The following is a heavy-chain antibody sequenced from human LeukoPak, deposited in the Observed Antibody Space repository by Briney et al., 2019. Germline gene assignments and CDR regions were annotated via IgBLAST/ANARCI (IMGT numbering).Heavy chain of an antibody. V-gene: IGHV4-59*01. J-gene: IGHJ5*02. CDR1: GGSISSYY. D-gene: IGHD2-2*01. CDR3: AREEGYCSSTSCYYWFDP. CDR2: IYYSGST. Sequence: PSETLSLTCTVSGGSISSYYWSWIRQPPGKGLEWIGYIYYSGSTNYNPSLKGRVAISVDTSKNQFSLKLSSVTAADTAVYYCAREEGYCSSTSCYYWFDPWGQGTLVTVSS.